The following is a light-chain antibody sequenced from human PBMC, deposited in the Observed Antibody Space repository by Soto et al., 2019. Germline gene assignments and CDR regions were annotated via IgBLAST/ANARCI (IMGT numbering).Light chain of an antibody. V-gene: IGLV1-47*01. CDR1: NSNIGSKY. Sequence: QSVLTQPPSASGTPGQRVTISCSGSNSNIGSKYVYWYPQLPGTAPKLLLYRNNQRPSGVPDRFSGSKSCTSASLAISGLRSEDEADYYCAAWDNSLVGGPAFGGGTKLTVL. J-gene: IGLJ2*01. CDR2: RNN. CDR3: AAWDNSLVGGPA.